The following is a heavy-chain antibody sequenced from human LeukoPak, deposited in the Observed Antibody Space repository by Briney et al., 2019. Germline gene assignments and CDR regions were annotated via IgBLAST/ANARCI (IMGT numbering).Heavy chain of an antibody. V-gene: IGHV3-23*01. CDR3: TTSILI. J-gene: IGHJ4*02. D-gene: IGHD3-16*02. CDR2: ISGSGGST. Sequence: GGSLRLSCAASGFTFSSYGMSWVRQAPGKGLEWVSAISGSGGSTYYADSVKGRFTISRDDSKNTLYLQMNSLKTEDTAVYYCTTSILIGGQGTLVTVSS. CDR1: GFTFSSYG.